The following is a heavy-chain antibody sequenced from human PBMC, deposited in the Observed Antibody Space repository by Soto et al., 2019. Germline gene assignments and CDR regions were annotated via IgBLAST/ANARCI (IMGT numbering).Heavy chain of an antibody. CDR2: ISGSGGST. Sequence: GGSLRLSCAASGFSFSSHAMSWVRRAPRKGLEWVSAISGSGGSTYYADSVKGRFTISRDNSKNTLYLQMNSLRAEDTAVYYCAKDRKRRSWYPPYHYYGMDVGGRGSTGTVAS. D-gene: IGHD6-13*01. CDR3: AKDRKRRSWYPPYHYYGMDV. J-gene: IGHJ6*02. V-gene: IGHV3-23*01. CDR1: GFSFSSHA.